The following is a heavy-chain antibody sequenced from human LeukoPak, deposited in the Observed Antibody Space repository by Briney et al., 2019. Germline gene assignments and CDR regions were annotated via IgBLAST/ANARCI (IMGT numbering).Heavy chain of an antibody. CDR3: AREGTAGTNLNWFDP. V-gene: IGHV4-59*01. D-gene: IGHD1-1*01. CDR1: GGSISSYY. Sequence: PSETLSLTCTVAGGSISSYYWSWIRQPPGKGLEWIGYISYSGSTNFNPSLKSRVTISVDTSKNQFSLKLSSVTAADTAVYYCAREGTAGTNLNWFDPWGQGTLVTVSS. CDR2: ISYSGST. J-gene: IGHJ5*02.